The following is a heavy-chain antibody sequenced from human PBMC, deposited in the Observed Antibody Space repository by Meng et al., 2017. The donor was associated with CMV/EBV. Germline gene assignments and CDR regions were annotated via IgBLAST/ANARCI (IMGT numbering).Heavy chain of an antibody. CDR2: INWNGGST. D-gene: IGHD6-13*01. Sequence: GESLKISCAASGFTFDDYGMSWVRQAPGKGLEWVSGINWNGGSTGYADSVKGRFTISRDNAKNSLYLQMNSLRAEDTALYYCARDWYSSSRYFDYWGQETLVTVSS. J-gene: IGHJ4*02. CDR1: GFTFDDYG. CDR3: ARDWYSSSRYFDY. V-gene: IGHV3-20*04.